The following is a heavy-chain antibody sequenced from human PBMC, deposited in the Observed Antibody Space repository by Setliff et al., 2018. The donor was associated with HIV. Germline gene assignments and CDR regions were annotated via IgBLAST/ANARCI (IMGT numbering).Heavy chain of an antibody. Sequence: ASETLSLTCTVSDSGTYYWSWIRQPAGKGLEWIGRVSSRGDTNYNPSLKRRVTMSVDTSKNQFSLKLTSVTASDTAVHYCARAAAGNTGPFDLWGQGSPVTVSS. CDR1: DSGTYY. V-gene: IGHV4-4*07. CDR3: ARAAAGNTGPFDL. CDR2: VSSRGDT. J-gene: IGHJ4*02. D-gene: IGHD4-17*01.